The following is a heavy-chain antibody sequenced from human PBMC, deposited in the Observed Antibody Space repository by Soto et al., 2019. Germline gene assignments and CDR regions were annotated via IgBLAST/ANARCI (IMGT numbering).Heavy chain of an antibody. V-gene: IGHV3-23*01. CDR3: AKLRSRGGYSNEDY. CDR2: ISGSGGST. D-gene: IGHD3-16*01. J-gene: IGHJ4*02. CDR1: GFTFSSYA. Sequence: EVQLLESGGGLVQPGGSLRLSCAASGFTFSSYAMSWVRQAPGKGLEWVSAISGSGGSTYYADSVKGRFTISSDNSKNTLYLQMTRLRAEDTAVYYCAKLRSRGGYSNEDYWGQGTLVTVSS.